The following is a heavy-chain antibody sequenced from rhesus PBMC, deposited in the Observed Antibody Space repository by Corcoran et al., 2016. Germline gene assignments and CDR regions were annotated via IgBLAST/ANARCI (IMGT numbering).Heavy chain of an antibody. CDR1: GGSISGYY. CDR3: ARLGLYWGDYYGVDY. J-gene: IGHJ4*01. CDR2: IDGNTAGT. D-gene: IGHD3-34*01. V-gene: IGHV4-81*01. Sequence: QLQLQESGPGLVKPSETLSLTCAVSGGSISGYYWSWIRQPPGKGLEWIGNIDGNTAGTNYNPPLKSRGTISKDTSKNQFSLKLRSVTAADTAVYYCARLGLYWGDYYGVDYWGQGVLVTVSS.